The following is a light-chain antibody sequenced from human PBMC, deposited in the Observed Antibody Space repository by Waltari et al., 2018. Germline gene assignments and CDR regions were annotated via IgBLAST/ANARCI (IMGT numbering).Light chain of an antibody. V-gene: IGKV3-15*01. J-gene: IGKJ4*01. CDR3: QQYNNWPLT. Sequence: EIVMTQSPATLSVSPGERATLSCRASQSVRSNVAWYQQKPGPAPRLLIYGASTRATGIPARFSGSGSDTEFTLTISSLQSEDFAVYYCQQYNNWPLTFGGGTKVEI. CDR1: QSVRSN. CDR2: GAS.